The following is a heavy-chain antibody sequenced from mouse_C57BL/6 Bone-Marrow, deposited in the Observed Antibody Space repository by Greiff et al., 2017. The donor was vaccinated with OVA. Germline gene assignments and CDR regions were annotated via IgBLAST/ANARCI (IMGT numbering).Heavy chain of an antibody. Sequence: QVQLQQSGAELVKPGASVKISCKASGYAFSSYWMNWVKQRPGKGLEWIGQIYPGDGDTNYNGKFKGKATLTADKSSSTAYMQLSSLTSEDSAVYVGGGGSSYEGAMDYWGQGTSVTVSS. V-gene: IGHV1-80*01. CDR2: IYPGDGDT. CDR1: GYAFSSYW. CDR3: GGGSSYEGAMDY. J-gene: IGHJ4*01. D-gene: IGHD1-1*01.